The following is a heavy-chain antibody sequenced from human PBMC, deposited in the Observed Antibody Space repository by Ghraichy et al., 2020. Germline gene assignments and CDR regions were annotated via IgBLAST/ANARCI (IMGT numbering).Heavy chain of an antibody. J-gene: IGHJ6*02. CDR1: GFAFSSYT. V-gene: IGHV3-48*02. D-gene: IGHD4/OR15-4a*01. CDR2: ISSRSNSI. CDR3: ARVVPHYYYYGLDV. Sequence: GGSLRLSCAASGFAFSSYTMNWVRQAPGKGLEWVSYISSRSNSIYYADSVKGRFTVSRDNAENSLFLQMDSLRDEDTAVYYCARVVPHYYYYGLDVWGQGTPVTVSS.